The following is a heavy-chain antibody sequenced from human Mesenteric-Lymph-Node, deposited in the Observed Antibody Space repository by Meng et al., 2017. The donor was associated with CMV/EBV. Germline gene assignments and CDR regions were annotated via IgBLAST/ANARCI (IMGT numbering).Heavy chain of an antibody. J-gene: IGHJ5*02. V-gene: IGHV5-51*01. D-gene: IGHD1-26*01. CDR1: GYSFTSYW. Sequence: GESLKISCTGSGYSFTSYWIGWVRQMPGKGLEWMGIIYPGDTDTRYSPSFQGQVTISADKSISTAYLQWSSLKASDTAMYYCARSGEAGAATNWVDPWGQGTLVTVSS. CDR3: ARSGEAGAATNWVDP. CDR2: IYPGDTDT.